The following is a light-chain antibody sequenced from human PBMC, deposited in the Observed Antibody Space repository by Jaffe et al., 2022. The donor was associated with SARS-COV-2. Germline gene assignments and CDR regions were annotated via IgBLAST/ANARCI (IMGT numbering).Light chain of an antibody. CDR3: CSYAGSSGGYV. J-gene: IGLJ1*01. CDR2: EVS. V-gene: IGLV2-23*02. CDR1: SSDVGSYNL. Sequence: QSALTQPASVSGSPGQSITISCTGTSSDVGSYNLVSWYQQHPGKAPKLMIYEVSKRPSGVSNRFSGSKSGNTASLTISGLQAEDEADYYCCSYAGSSGGYVFGTGTKVTVL.